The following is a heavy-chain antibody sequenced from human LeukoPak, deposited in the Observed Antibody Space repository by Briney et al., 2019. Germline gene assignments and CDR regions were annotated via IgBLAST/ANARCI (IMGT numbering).Heavy chain of an antibody. J-gene: IGHJ4*02. CDR1: GFTFISYT. V-gene: IGHV3-21*01. CDR3: ARSVASAGYAY. D-gene: IGHD6-13*01. CDR2: ISSSSNYI. Sequence: GGSLRLSCAASGFTFISYTMHWVRQAPGTGLERVSSISSSSNYIYYADSVKGRFTISRDNAKNSLYLQMNSLGAEDTAVYYCARSVASAGYAYWGQGTLVTVSS.